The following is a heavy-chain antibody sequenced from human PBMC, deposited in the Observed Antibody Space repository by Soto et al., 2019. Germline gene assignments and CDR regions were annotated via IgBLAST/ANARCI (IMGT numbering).Heavy chain of an antibody. V-gene: IGHV4-30-2*01. Sequence: QLQLQEYGSGLVKPSQTLSLTCAVSGGSISSGGYSWSWIRQPPGKGLEWIGYIYHSGSTYYNPSIKSRVTISVDRSKNQCSLKLSSVTAADTAVYYCARAHYGDYGYGMDVWGQGTTVTVSS. CDR2: IYHSGST. J-gene: IGHJ6*02. CDR1: GGSISSGGYS. D-gene: IGHD4-17*01. CDR3: ARAHYGDYGYGMDV.